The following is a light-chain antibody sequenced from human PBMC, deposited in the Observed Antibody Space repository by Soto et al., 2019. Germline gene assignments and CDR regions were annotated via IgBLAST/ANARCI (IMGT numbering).Light chain of an antibody. V-gene: IGLV2-23*02. CDR3: CSYARSGSFV. Sequence: QSVLTQPASVSGSPGQPITISCTGTSSDVGIYNLVSWYQHFPGKAPKLIIYEVNKRPSGVSNRCSGSKSGSTASLTISGLQAADEAVYYCCSYARSGSFVFGTGTKVTVL. J-gene: IGLJ1*01. CDR2: EVN. CDR1: SSDVGIYNL.